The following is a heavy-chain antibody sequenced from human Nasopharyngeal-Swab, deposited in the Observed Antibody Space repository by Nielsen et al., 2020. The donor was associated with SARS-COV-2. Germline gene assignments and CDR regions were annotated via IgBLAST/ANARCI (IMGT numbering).Heavy chain of an antibody. CDR1: GFSLSNARMG. V-gene: IGHV2-26*01. CDR2: IFSNDEK. Sequence: SGPTLVKPTEPLTLTCTVPGFSLSNARMGVSWIRQPPGKALEWLAHIFSNDEKSYSTSLKSRLTISKDTSKSQVVLTMTNMDPVDTATYYCARISDYTPFDYWGQGTLVTVSS. CDR3: ARISDYTPFDY. D-gene: IGHD4-11*01. J-gene: IGHJ4*02.